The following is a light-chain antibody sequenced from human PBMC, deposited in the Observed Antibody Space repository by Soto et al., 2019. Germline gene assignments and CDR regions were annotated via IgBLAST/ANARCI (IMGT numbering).Light chain of an antibody. J-gene: IGLJ1*01. CDR3: QYYDSSLSGNYV. V-gene: IGLV1-40*01. CDR1: TSDIGAGFD. CDR2: GNT. Sequence: QSVLTQPPSVSGAPGQRVTISCTGSTSDIGAGFDVHWYQQLPGKAPKLLIYGNTNRPSGVPDRLSGSKSGTSASLAITGLQAEDEADYYCQYYDSSLSGNYVFGTGTKVTVL.